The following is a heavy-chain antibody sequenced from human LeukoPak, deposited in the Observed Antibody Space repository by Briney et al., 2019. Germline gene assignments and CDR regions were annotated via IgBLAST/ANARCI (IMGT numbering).Heavy chain of an antibody. Sequence: GGSLRLSCAASGVTFSSYAMSWVRQAPGKGLEWVSAISSSGGSTYYADSVKGRFSISRDNSKNTLYLQMNSLRAEDTAVYYCAKDKERNYDILTGYSSSANWGQGTLVTVSS. V-gene: IGHV3-23*01. J-gene: IGHJ4*02. CDR2: ISSSGGST. CDR3: AKDKERNYDILTGYSSSAN. D-gene: IGHD3-9*01. CDR1: GVTFSSYA.